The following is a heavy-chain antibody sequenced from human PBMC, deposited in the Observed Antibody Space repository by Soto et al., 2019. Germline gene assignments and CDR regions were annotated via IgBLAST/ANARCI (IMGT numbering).Heavy chain of an antibody. Sequence: SVGYLRLSCAASGFTFSRYAMNWVRQAPLKVLEWVSAISGSGGSTYYADSVKGRFTISRDTSKNTLYLQMNSLRAEDTAVYYCAKTITATAIPHHLDYWGQGTLVTVSS. CDR2: ISGSGGST. CDR3: AKTITATAIPHHLDY. J-gene: IGHJ4*02. V-gene: IGHV3-23*01. D-gene: IGHD2-21*02. CDR1: GFTFSRYA.